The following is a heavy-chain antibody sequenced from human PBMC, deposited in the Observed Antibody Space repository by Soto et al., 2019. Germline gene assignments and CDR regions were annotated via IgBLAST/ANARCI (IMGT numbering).Heavy chain of an antibody. D-gene: IGHD2-15*01. CDR3: AGGERGSWPHYYGMDV. Sequence: SETLSLTCTVSGGSISSYYWSWIRQPAGKGLEWIGRIYTSGSTNYNPSLKSRVTMSVDTSKNQFSLKLSSVTAADTAVYYCAGGERGSWPHYYGMDVRGQGTTVTVSS. CDR1: GGSISSYY. CDR2: IYTSGST. J-gene: IGHJ6*02. V-gene: IGHV4-4*07.